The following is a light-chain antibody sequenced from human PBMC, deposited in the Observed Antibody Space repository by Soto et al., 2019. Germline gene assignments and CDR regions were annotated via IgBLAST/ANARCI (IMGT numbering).Light chain of an antibody. J-gene: IGLJ1*01. Sequence: SALTQPASVSGSPGQSITISCTGSTSDVGAYNYVSWYKHHPGQAPQLMIYEVSNRPSGVSNRFSGSKSGNTASLTISGLQAEDEADYYCISYTGSSTSYVFGSGTKVTVL. CDR1: TSDVGAYNY. CDR2: EVS. V-gene: IGLV2-14*01. CDR3: ISYTGSSTSYV.